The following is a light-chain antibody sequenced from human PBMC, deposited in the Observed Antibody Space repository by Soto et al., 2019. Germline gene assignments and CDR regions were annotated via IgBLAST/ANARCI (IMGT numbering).Light chain of an antibody. CDR1: QSVSSSY. CDR2: GAS. CDR3: QHHGNSTPYT. V-gene: IGKV3-20*01. J-gene: IGKJ2*01. Sequence: EIVLTQSPGTLSLSPGERATLSCRASQSVSSSYLAWYRQKPGQAPMLLIYGASSRATGIPDRFSSSGSGTDFTLTITRLEPEDFAVYFYQHHGNSTPYTFGQGTRLAIK.